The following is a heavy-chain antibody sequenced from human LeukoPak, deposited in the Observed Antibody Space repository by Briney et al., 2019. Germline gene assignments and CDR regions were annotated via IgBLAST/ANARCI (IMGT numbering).Heavy chain of an antibody. D-gene: IGHD3-9*01. CDR3: ARDGHYDILTGYFQD. V-gene: IGHV3-21*04. J-gene: IGHJ1*01. CDR2: ISSSVTYI. CDR1: GFTFSSST. Sequence: GGSLRLSCAASGFTFSSSTMNWVRQAPGKGLEWVSSISSSVTYIHYADSVKGRFTISRDNAKNSLYLQMNSLRAEDTAVYYCARDGHYDILTGYFQDWGQGTLVTVSS.